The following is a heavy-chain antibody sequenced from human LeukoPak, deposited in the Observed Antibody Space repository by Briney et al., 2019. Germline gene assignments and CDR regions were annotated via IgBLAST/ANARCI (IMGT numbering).Heavy chain of an antibody. V-gene: IGHV3-30*02. CDR3: AKDPYSYGSYFDY. J-gene: IGHJ4*02. Sequence: GGSLRLSCVASGFTFSGCGMHWVRQAPGKGLEWVAFIWYDGRDKYYVDSVKGRFTISRDNSKNTLYLQMNSLRAEDTAMYYCAKDPYSYGSYFDYWGQGTLVTVSS. D-gene: IGHD5-18*01. CDR1: GFTFSGCG. CDR2: IWYDGRDK.